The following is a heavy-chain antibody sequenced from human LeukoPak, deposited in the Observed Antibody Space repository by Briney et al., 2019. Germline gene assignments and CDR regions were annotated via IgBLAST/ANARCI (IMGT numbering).Heavy chain of an antibody. CDR3: ARVIEYHLYYYYYYMDV. V-gene: IGHV1-8*01. Sequence: ASVKVSCKASGYTFTSYDINWVRQATGQGLEWMGWMNPNSGNTGYAQKFQGRVTMTRNTSISTAYMELSSLRSEDTAVYYCARVIEYHLYYYYYYMDVWGKGTTVTVSS. J-gene: IGHJ6*03. CDR2: MNPNSGNT. D-gene: IGHD2-2*01. CDR1: GYTFTSYD.